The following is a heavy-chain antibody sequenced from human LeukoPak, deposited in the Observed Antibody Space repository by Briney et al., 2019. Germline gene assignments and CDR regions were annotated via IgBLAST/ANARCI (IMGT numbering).Heavy chain of an antibody. D-gene: IGHD2-2*02. Sequence: SQTLSLTCTVSGGSISSGGYYWSWIRQHPGKGLEWIGYIYYSGSTYYNPSLKSRVTISVDTSKNQFSLKLSSVTAADTAVYYCGASVVVPAAIIISGAFDIWGQGTMVTVSS. CDR3: GASVVVPAAIIISGAFDI. CDR2: IYYSGST. CDR1: GGSISSGGYY. V-gene: IGHV4-31*03. J-gene: IGHJ3*02.